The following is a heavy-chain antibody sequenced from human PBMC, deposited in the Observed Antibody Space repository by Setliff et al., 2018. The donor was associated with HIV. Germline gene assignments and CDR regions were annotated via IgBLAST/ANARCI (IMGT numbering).Heavy chain of an antibody. CDR1: GGSISNNNFY. Sequence: PSETLSLTCTVSGGSISNNNFYWGWIRQPPGKGLEWIGNIYYSGRTHYNPSLKSRVTISVDTSKNQFSLNLSSVTAADTAVFYCARVDTPMVPYYFDYWGQGTLVTVSS. J-gene: IGHJ4*02. V-gene: IGHV4-39*07. D-gene: IGHD5-18*01. CDR3: ARVDTPMVPYYFDY. CDR2: IYYSGRT.